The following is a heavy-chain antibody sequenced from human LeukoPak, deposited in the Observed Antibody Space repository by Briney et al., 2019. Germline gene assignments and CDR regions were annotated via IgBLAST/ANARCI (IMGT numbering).Heavy chain of an antibody. J-gene: IGHJ4*02. CDR3: ARVGGGSYSYFDY. CDR1: GGSISSYY. V-gene: IGHV4-59*01. Sequence: SETLSLTCTVSGGSISSYYWSWIRQPPGKGLEWIGYIYYSGSTNYTPSLKSRVTISLDTSKNQFSLKLSSVTAADTAVYYCARVGGGSYSYFDYWGQGTLVTVCS. CDR2: IYYSGST. D-gene: IGHD1-26*01.